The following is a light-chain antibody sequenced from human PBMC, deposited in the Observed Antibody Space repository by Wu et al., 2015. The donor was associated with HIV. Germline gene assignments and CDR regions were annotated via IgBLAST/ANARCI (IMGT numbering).Light chain of an antibody. Sequence: DIQMTQSPSSLSASVGDRVTITCRASESIESYLNWYQHKPGKAPKLLIYAASSLQSGVPSRFSGSGSGTDFTLTISSLQLEDFATYYCQQSYNMQSTFGPGDQAANQT. J-gene: IGKJ2*01. CDR3: QQSYNMQST. CDR1: ESIESY. CDR2: AAS. V-gene: IGKV1-39*01.